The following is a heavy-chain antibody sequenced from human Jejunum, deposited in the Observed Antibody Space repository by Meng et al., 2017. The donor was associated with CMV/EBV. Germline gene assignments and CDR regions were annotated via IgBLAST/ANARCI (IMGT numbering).Heavy chain of an antibody. V-gene: IGHV1-46*01. J-gene: IGHJ4*03. D-gene: IGHD3-22*01. CDR3: AREMPMTCYFDQ. CDR1: GNTVASDY. CDR2: INSRAGNT. Sequence: GQLVQSGAEVKKPGASVKISCMTSGNTVASDYFHWVRQAPGQGLEWMGVINSRAGNTGSAQKFQGRFTMTRDTSTRTVYMELTSLRDEDTAVYYCAREMPMTCYFDQWGQGTLVTVSS.